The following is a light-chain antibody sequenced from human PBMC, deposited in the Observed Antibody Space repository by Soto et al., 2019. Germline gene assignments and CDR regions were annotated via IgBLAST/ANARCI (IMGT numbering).Light chain of an antibody. CDR1: NSDVGGYNY. CDR2: EVN. J-gene: IGLJ1*01. CDR3: SSYAGSNNYV. Sequence: QSVLTQPPSASGSPGQSVAISCTGTNSDVGGYNYVSWYQLHPGKAPKLMIYEVNMRPSGVPDRFSGSKSGNTASLTVSGLRAEDEADYYCSSYAGSNNYVFGTGTKVTVL. V-gene: IGLV2-8*01.